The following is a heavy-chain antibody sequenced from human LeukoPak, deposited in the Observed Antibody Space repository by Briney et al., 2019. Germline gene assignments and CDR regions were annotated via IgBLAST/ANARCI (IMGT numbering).Heavy chain of an antibody. D-gene: IGHD1-7*01. V-gene: IGHV1-18*01. J-gene: IGHJ3*01. Sequence: ASVKVSCKTSGYTFSTFGVSWVRQAPGQGLEWMGWINTNTGDTNYAQRVQGRVTMTTDTSTSTAYIELRSLKSDDTAVYFCARSGISGTTDVAFDFWGQGTMVTVSS. CDR2: INTNTGDT. CDR3: ARSGISGTTDVAFDF. CDR1: GYTFSTFG.